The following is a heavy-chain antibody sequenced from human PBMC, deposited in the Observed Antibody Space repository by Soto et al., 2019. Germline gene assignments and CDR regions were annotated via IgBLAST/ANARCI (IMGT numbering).Heavy chain of an antibody. V-gene: IGHV1-2*04. CDR3: ARGEQLVHFDS. Sequence: ASVKVSCKAYGYTFTDYDVHWVRQAPVEGLEWMGRINPNGGGTNYAQKFEGWVTMTTDTSISTAYMELSRLNFDDTAVYYCARGEQLVHFDSWGQGTLVTVSS. D-gene: IGHD6-6*01. CDR1: GYTFTDYD. CDR2: INPNGGGT. J-gene: IGHJ4*01.